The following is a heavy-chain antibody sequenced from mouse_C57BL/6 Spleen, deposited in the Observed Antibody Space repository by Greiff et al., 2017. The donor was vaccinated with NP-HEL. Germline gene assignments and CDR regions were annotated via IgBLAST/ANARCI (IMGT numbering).Heavy chain of an antibody. Sequence: EVQLQQSGPELVKPGASVKISCKASGYTFTDYYMNWVKQSHGKSLEWIGDINPNNGGTSYNQKFKGKATLTVDKSSSTAYMELRSLTSEDSAVYYCASCPYYYGSSLYAMDYWGQGTSVTVSS. CDR3: ASCPYYYGSSLYAMDY. J-gene: IGHJ4*01. CDR2: INPNNGGT. V-gene: IGHV1-26*01. D-gene: IGHD1-1*01. CDR1: GYTFTDYY.